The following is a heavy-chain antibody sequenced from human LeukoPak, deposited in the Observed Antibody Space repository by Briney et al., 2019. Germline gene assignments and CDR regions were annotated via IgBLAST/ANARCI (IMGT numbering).Heavy chain of an antibody. V-gene: IGHV3-30-3*01. CDR1: GFTFSSYA. Sequence: GGSLRLSCAASGFTFSSYAMHWVRQAPGKGLEWVAVISYDVSNKYYADSVKGRFTISRDNSKNTLYLQMNSLRAEDTAVYYCARDLVDYYDSSGYYPPSYWGQGTLVTVSS. CDR2: ISYDVSNK. D-gene: IGHD3-22*01. J-gene: IGHJ4*02. CDR3: ARDLVDYYDSSGYYPPSY.